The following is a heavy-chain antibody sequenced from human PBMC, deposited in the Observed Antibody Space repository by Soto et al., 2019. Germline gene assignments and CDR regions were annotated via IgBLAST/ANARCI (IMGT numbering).Heavy chain of an antibody. Sequence: GGSLRLSCAASGFTFSSYAMHWFRQAPGKGLEYVSAISSSGGSTYYADSVKGRFTISRDNSKNTLYLQMNSLRAEDTAVYYCAKAVALYYYYMDVWGKGTTVTVSS. CDR3: AKAVALYYYYMDV. CDR1: GFTFSSYA. J-gene: IGHJ6*03. CDR2: ISSSGGST. D-gene: IGHD2-15*01. V-gene: IGHV3-64*04.